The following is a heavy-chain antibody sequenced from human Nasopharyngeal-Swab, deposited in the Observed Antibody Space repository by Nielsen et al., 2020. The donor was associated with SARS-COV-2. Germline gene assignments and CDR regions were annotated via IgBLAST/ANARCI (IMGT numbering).Heavy chain of an antibody. CDR3: ARRRYYDSSGYYHKSAFDI. V-gene: IGHV5-51*01. CDR1: GYSFTSYW. D-gene: IGHD3-22*01. J-gene: IGHJ3*02. CDR2: IYPGDSDT. Sequence: GESLKISCKGSGYSFTSYWIGWVRQMPGKGLEWMGIIYPGDSDTRHSPSFQGQVTISADKSISTAYLQWSSLKASDTAMYYCARRRYYDSSGYYHKSAFDIWGQGTMVTVSS.